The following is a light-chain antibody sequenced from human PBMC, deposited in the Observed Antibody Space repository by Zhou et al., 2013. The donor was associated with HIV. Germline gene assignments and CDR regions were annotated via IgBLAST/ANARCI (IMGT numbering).Light chain of an antibody. CDR1: QGISNY. CDR2: AAS. Sequence: DIQMTQSPSSLSASVGDRVTITCRVSQGISNYLAWYQQKPGKVPKLLIYAASTLQSGVPSRFSGSGSGTDFTLTISSLQPEDVATYYCQKYNSALXLTFGGGTKVEDQT. V-gene: IGKV1-27*01. CDR3: QKYNSALXLT. J-gene: IGKJ4*01.